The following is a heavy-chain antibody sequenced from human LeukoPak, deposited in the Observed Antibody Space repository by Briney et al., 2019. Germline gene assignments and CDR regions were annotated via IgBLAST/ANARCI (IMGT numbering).Heavy chain of an antibody. CDR3: ARDDIPVI. J-gene: IGHJ4*02. D-gene: IGHD2-15*01. V-gene: IGHV3-53*01. CDR2: IYSDGRT. CDR1: GFSVSDYY. Sequence: AGGSLRLSCAASGFSVSDYYMNWVRQAPGKGLEWVSFIYSDGRTNYADSVKGRFTISRDNSRNTLYLQMNSLRVEDTAVYYCARDDIPVIWGQGTLVTVSS.